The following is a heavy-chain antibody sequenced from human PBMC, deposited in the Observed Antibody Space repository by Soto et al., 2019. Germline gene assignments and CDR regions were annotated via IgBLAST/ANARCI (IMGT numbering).Heavy chain of an antibody. CDR2: IKSKTDGGTT. V-gene: IGHV3-15*01. CDR1: GFTFSNAW. Sequence: GWSLRLSCASSGFTFSNAWMRWVRQAPGKGLEWVGRIKSKTDGGTTDYAAPVKGRFTISRDDSKNTLYLQMNSLKTEDTAVYYCTTVRRWLQLGYFDYWGQGTLVTVSS. CDR3: TTVRRWLQLGYFDY. J-gene: IGHJ4*02. D-gene: IGHD5-12*01.